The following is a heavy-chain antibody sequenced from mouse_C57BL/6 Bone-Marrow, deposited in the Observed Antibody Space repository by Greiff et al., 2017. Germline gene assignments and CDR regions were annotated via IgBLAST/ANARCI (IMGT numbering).Heavy chain of an antibody. CDR3: ARPYYSNYWYFDV. Sequence: VQLQQSGAELVKPGASVKMSCKASGYTFTSYWITWVKQRPGHGLEWIGDIYPGSGSTNYNEKFKGKATLTVDTSSSTAYMQLSSLTSEDSAVYFCARPYYSNYWYFDVWGTGTTLTVSS. V-gene: IGHV1-55*01. CDR2: IYPGSGST. J-gene: IGHJ1*03. CDR1: GYTFTSYW. D-gene: IGHD2-5*01.